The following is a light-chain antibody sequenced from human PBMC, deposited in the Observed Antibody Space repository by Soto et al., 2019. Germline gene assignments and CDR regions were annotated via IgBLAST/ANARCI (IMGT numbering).Light chain of an antibody. J-gene: IGKJ1*01. V-gene: IGKV3-15*01. Sequence: IVLTQSPGTLSLSPGERATLSCRASQSVSSSYLAWYQHKPGQAPRLLIYGASTRATGIPARFSGRGSGTEFTLTISSLQSVDFAVYYCQQYDNWPQTFGQGTKVDIK. CDR1: QSVSSSY. CDR3: QQYDNWPQT. CDR2: GAS.